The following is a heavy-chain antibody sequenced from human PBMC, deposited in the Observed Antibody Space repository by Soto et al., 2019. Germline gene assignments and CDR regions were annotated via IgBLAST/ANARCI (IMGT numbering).Heavy chain of an antibody. Sequence: PGGSLRLSCAASGFTFSSYSMNWVRQAPGKGMEWVSSISSSSSYIYYADSVKGRFTISRDNAKNSLYLQMNSLRAEDTAVYYCARDQGADYDIFTGYCHHQDAFDIWSQGTMVT. CDR1: GFTFSSYS. V-gene: IGHV3-21*01. J-gene: IGHJ3*02. CDR2: ISSSSSYI. CDR3: ARDQGADYDIFTGYCHHQDAFDI. D-gene: IGHD3-9*01.